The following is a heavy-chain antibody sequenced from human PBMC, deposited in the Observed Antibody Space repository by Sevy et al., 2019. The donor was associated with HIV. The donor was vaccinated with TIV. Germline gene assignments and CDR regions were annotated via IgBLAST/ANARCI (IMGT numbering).Heavy chain of an antibody. Sequence: GGCLRLSCAASGFTVSSNYMSWVRQAPGKGLEWVSVIYSGGSTYYADSVKGRFTISRDNSKNTLYLQMNSLRAEDVDVYYCALTGTNEYYFDYWGQGTLVTVSS. J-gene: IGHJ4*02. CDR3: ALTGTNEYYFDY. V-gene: IGHV3-53*01. CDR2: IYSGGST. CDR1: GFTVSSNY. D-gene: IGHD1-20*01.